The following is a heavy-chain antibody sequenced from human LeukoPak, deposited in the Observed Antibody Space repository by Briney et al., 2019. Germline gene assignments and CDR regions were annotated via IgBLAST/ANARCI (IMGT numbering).Heavy chain of an antibody. D-gene: IGHD3-10*01. J-gene: IGHJ4*02. CDR2: INPNSGGT. CDR3: ARGLWFGELFDY. V-gene: IGHV1-2*04. Sequence: ASVKVSCKASGYTFTGYYMHCVRQAPGQGLEWMGWINPNSGGTNYAQKFQGWVTMTRDTSISTAYMELSRLRSDDTAVYYCARGLWFGELFDYWGQGTLVTVSS. CDR1: GYTFTGYY.